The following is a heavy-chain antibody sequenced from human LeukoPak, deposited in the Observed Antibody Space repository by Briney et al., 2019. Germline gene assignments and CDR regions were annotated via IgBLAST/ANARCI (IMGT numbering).Heavy chain of an antibody. Sequence: GGSLRLSCAASGFTFSSYWMSWARQAPGKGLEWVANIKQDGSEKYYVDSVKGRFTISRDNAKNSLYLQMNGLRAEDTAVYYCARVGGYNYDYFDYWGQGTLVTVSS. CDR3: ARVGGYNYDYFDY. D-gene: IGHD5-24*01. CDR1: GFTFSSYW. J-gene: IGHJ4*02. V-gene: IGHV3-7*01. CDR2: IKQDGSEK.